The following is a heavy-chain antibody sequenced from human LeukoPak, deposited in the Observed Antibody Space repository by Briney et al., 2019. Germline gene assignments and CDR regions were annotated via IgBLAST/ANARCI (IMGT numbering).Heavy chain of an antibody. CDR1: GYIFTNYY. CDR2: INPRSGGT. D-gene: IGHD2-21*02. CDR3: ARDPGTQGSVTAPYYFDY. V-gene: IGHV1-2*02. Sequence: GASVKVSCKASGYIFTNYYMHWVRQAPGQGLEWMGWINPRSGGTNFAQKFQGRVTMTRDTSISAAYMELSRLRSDDTAVYYCARDPGTQGSVTAPYYFDYWGQGALVTVSS. J-gene: IGHJ4*02.